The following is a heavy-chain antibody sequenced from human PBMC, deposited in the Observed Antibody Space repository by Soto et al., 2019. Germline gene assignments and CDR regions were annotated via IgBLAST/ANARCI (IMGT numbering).Heavy chain of an antibody. Sequence: QVQLVQSGAEVQKPGASVKVSCKASGYTFLNHDIHWVRQAPGQGLEWMGWMVPDSGRTGSAKKYQGRVTMTRNTSTSTAYMELNSLTNEDTAVYYCARGDQFGFGVDYWGQGTPVTVSS. CDR3: ARGDQFGFGVDY. D-gene: IGHD3-10*01. V-gene: IGHV1-8*01. J-gene: IGHJ4*02. CDR2: MVPDSGRT. CDR1: GYTFLNHD.